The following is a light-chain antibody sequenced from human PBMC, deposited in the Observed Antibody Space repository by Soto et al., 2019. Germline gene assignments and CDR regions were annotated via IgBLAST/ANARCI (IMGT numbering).Light chain of an antibody. J-gene: IGKJ5*01. CDR2: GAS. CDR1: QSFSSSY. CDR3: QQYGSSLSIT. Sequence: SPGGRATLSCRASQSFSSSYLAWYQQKPGQAPRLLIYGASSRATGIPDRFSGSGSGTDFTLTISRLEPEDFAVYYCQQYGSSLSITFGQGTRLEIK. V-gene: IGKV3-20*01.